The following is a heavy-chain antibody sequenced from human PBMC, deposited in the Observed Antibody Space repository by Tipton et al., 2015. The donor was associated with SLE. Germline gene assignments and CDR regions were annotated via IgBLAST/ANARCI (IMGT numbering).Heavy chain of an antibody. D-gene: IGHD3-3*01. J-gene: IGHJ6*02. CDR2: IYTSGST. CDR1: GGSISSHY. V-gene: IGHV4-4*09. Sequence: TLSLTCTVSGGSISSHYWSWIRQPAGKGLEWIGYIYTSGSTNYNPSLKSRVAISVDTSKNQFSLKLSSVTAADTAVYYCARDEWYGSYYYGMDVWGQGTTVTVSS. CDR3: ARDEWYGSYYYGMDV.